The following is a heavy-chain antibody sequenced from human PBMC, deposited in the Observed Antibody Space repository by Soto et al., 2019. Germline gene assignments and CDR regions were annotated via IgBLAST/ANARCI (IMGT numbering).Heavy chain of an antibody. V-gene: IGHV1-2*04. J-gene: IGHJ3*02. CDR2: INPNSGGT. Sequence: ASVKVSCKASGYTFTGYYMHWVRQAPGQGLEWMGWINPNSGGTNYAQKFQGWVTMTRDTSISTAYMELSRLRSDDTAVYYCARDLQAARGAFDSWGQGTMVTVSS. CDR3: ARDLQAARGAFDS. CDR1: GYTFTGYY.